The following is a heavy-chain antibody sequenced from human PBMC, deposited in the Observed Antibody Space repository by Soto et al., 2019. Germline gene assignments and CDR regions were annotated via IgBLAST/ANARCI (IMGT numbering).Heavy chain of an antibody. CDR3: VAHLKTTVTAYLYFDL. CDR1: GSSISIYY. J-gene: IGHJ2*01. Sequence: PSETLSFTCTVSGSSISIYYWSWIRQPPGKGLEWIGEINHSGSTNFNPSLKKRVSSSVDTSKKQFSLKLSSVTAADTAVYYCVAHLKTTVTAYLYFDLWGRGTLVTVSS. D-gene: IGHD4-17*01. CDR2: INHSGST. V-gene: IGHV4-34*01.